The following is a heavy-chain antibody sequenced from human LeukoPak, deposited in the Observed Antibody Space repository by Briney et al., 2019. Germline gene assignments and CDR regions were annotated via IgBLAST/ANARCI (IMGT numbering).Heavy chain of an antibody. CDR3: ARESPSPFRYFGWLSNNWFDP. Sequence: SETLSLTCTVSGGSISSGSYYWSWIRQPAGKGLEWIGRIYTSGSTNYNPSLKSRVTISVDMSKNQFSLKLSSVTAADTAVYYCARESPSPFRYFGWLSNNWFDPWGQGTLVTVSS. V-gene: IGHV4-61*02. D-gene: IGHD3-9*01. CDR2: IYTSGST. CDR1: GGSISSGSYY. J-gene: IGHJ5*02.